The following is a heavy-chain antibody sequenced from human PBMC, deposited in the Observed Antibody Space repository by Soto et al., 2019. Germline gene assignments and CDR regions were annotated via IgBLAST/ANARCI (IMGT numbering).Heavy chain of an antibody. J-gene: IGHJ6*02. CDR3: ARDREIVVVPVQYYYYCMDV. CDR2: ISYDGSNK. Sequence: QVQLVESGGGVVQPGRSLRLSCAASGFTFSSYAMHWVRQAPGKGLEWVAVISYDGSNKYYADSVKGRFTISRDNSKNTLYLQMNSLRAEDTAVYYCARDREIVVVPVQYYYYCMDVWGQGTTVTVSS. CDR1: GFTFSSYA. V-gene: IGHV3-30-3*01. D-gene: IGHD2-2*01.